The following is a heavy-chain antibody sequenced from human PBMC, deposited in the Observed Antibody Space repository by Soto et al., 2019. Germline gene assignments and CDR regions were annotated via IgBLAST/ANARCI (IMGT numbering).Heavy chain of an antibody. V-gene: IGHV1-18*01. J-gene: IGHJ1*01. CDR1: GYTFNSYG. D-gene: IGHD2-15*01. CDR3: ARDLGYCSAGTCYSAEHFHY. CDR2: ISAYNGNT. Sequence: ASVKVSCKTSGYTFNSYGISWVRQAPGQGLEWMGWISAYNGNTNYAQKLQGRVTMTTDISASTAYMELRSLRSDDTSVYYCARDLGYCSAGTCYSAEHFHYWGQGTLVTVSS.